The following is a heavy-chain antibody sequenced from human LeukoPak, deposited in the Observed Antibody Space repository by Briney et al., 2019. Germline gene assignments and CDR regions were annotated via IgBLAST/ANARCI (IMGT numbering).Heavy chain of an antibody. CDR3: ARRRHSSSSYFDY. V-gene: IGHV4-38-2*02. CDR2: IYHSGST. CDR1: GYSISSGYY. J-gene: IGHJ4*02. Sequence: SETLSLTCTVSGYSISSGYYWGWIRQPPGKGLEWIGSIYHSGSTYYNPSLKSRVTISVDTSKNQFSLKLSSVTAADTAVYYCARRRHSSSSYFDYWAREPWSPSPQ. D-gene: IGHD6-6*01.